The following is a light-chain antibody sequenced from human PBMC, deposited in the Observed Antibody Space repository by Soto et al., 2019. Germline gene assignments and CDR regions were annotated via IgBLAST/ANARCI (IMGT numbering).Light chain of an antibody. CDR3: QEYSKWPLFT. Sequence: ETVETQSPGILSVSPGDRATLSCRASQSVGRNLAWYQQKPGQAPTLLIYAASTRATGLPARFSGSGSGTDFTLTICSLQSEDFAVYYCQEYSKWPLFTFGPGTRVDIK. CDR1: QSVGRN. J-gene: IGKJ3*01. CDR2: AAS. V-gene: IGKV3-15*01.